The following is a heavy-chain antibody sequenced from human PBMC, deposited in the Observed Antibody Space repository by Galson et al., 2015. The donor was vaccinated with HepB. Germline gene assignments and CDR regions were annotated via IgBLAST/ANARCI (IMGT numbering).Heavy chain of an antibody. Sequence: CAISGDSVSSNTSAWDWIRQSPSRGLEWLGRTFYRSKWYNDYAVFVKGRITISEDSSNNHFSLTLRSVTAADTATYFCARQRYRWKDDQLYDFDHWGQGTRVTVSS. D-gene: IGHD1-1*01. V-gene: IGHV6-1*01. J-gene: IGHJ4*02. CDR1: GDSVSSNTSA. CDR2: TFYRSKWYN. CDR3: ARQRYRWKDDQLYDFDH.